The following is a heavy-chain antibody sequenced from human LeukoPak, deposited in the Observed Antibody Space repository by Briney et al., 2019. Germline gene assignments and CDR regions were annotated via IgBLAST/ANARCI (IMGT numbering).Heavy chain of an antibody. CDR3: ARVRITMVRGVPYGMDV. V-gene: IGHV1-69*01. J-gene: IGHJ6*02. D-gene: IGHD3-10*01. Sequence: SVKVSCKASGGTFSSYAISWVRQAPGQGLEWMGGIIPIFGTANYAQKFQGRVTITADESTSTAYMELSSLRSEDTAVYYCARVRITMVRGVPYGMDVWGQGTTVTVSS. CDR2: IIPIFGTA. CDR1: GGTFSSYA.